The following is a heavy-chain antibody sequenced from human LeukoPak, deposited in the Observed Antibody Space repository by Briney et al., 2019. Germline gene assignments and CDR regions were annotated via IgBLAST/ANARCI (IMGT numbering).Heavy chain of an antibody. CDR2: IKPDRGVR. J-gene: IGHJ4*02. CDR1: GFTFDTYW. V-gene: IGHV3-7*01. CDR3: VXDWAGTTGDEI. D-gene: IGHD7-27*01. Sequence: GGSLRLSCAATGFTFDTYWMSWVRRAPGKGLEWVANIKPDRGVRTYMGSVKGRFTVSRDNAKNSLFLQMTSLRVEDTAVYYCVXDWAGTTGDEIWGQGTLVTVSS.